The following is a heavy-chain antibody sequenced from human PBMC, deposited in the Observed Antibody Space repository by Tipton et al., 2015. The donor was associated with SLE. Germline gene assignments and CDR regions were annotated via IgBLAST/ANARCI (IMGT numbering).Heavy chain of an antibody. CDR2: ISYDGSNK. J-gene: IGHJ6*02. Sequence: QLVQSGGGVVQPGRSLRLSCAASGFTFSNYAMHWVRQAPGKGLEWVAVISYDGSNKYYADSVKGRFTISRDNSKNTLYLQMNSRRAEDTAVYYCARSLLAQLDYGMDVWVQGTTVTVS. V-gene: IGHV3-30*04. CDR1: GFTFSNYA. D-gene: IGHD6-6*01. CDR3: ARSLLAQLDYGMDV.